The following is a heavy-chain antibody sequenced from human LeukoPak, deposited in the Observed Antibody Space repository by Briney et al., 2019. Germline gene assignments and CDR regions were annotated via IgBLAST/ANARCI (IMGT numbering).Heavy chain of an antibody. J-gene: IGHJ4*02. D-gene: IGHD4-11*01. CDR3: AKDAQRGFDYSNSLEY. CDR2: IWSDGTNQ. V-gene: IGHV3-33*06. CDR1: GFTFSHYG. Sequence: GRSLRLSCAASGFTFSHYGFHWVRQAPGKGLEWVAVIWSDGTNQFYADSVKGRFTISRDSSQKTVYPEMHSLRTEDTAMYYCAKDAQRGFDYSNSLEYWGPGTLVTVSS.